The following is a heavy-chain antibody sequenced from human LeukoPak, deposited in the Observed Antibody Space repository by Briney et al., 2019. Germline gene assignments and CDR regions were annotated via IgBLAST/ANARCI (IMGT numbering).Heavy chain of an antibody. Sequence: GGSLRLSCAASGFTFSSYATSWVRQAPGKGLEWVSTISGSGGSTYYADSVKGRFTISRDNSKNTLYLQMNSLRAEDTAVYYCAKGIQPTSYYYYMDVWGKGTTVTVSS. CDR1: GFTFSSYA. CDR2: ISGSGGST. CDR3: AKGIQPTSYYYYMDV. V-gene: IGHV3-23*01. D-gene: IGHD5-18*01. J-gene: IGHJ6*03.